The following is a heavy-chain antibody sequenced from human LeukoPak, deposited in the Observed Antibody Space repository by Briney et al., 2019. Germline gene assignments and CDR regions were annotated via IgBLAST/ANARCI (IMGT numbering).Heavy chain of an antibody. Sequence: GGSLRLSCAASGFTFSNYAMHWVRQAPGKGLEWVAFIRYDGSNKYYADSVRGRFTISRDNSKNTLYLQMNSLRAEDTAVYYCAKDRGWELRYFDYWGQGTLVTVSS. CDR2: IRYDGSNK. J-gene: IGHJ4*02. V-gene: IGHV3-30*02. D-gene: IGHD1-26*01. CDR1: GFTFSNYA. CDR3: AKDRGWELRYFDY.